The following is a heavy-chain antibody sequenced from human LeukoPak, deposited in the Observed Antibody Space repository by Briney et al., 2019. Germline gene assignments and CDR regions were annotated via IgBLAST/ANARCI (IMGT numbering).Heavy chain of an antibody. CDR1: GFTFDDYA. V-gene: IGHV3-43D*03. J-gene: IGHJ5*02. D-gene: IGHD4-17*01. CDR2: ISWDGGST. CDR3: AKDANYGDVSGWFDP. Sequence: GGSLRLSCAASGFTFDDYAMHWVRQAPGKGLEWVSLISWDGGSTYYADSVKGRFTISRDNSKNSLYLQMNSLRAEDTALYYCAKDANYGDVSGWFDPWGQGTLVTVSS.